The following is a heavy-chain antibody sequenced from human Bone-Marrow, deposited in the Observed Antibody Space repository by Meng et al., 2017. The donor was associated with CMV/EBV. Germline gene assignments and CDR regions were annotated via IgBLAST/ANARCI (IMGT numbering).Heavy chain of an antibody. CDR2: IKHSGDT. D-gene: IGHD3-16*01. CDR1: GGSFRGYY. Sequence: SLDCAVYGGSFRGYYWGWVRQPPGKGLEWMGEIKHSGDTNYNPSLKSRVTISLDMSKNQFSLNLKSVTAADTAVYFCARDEEGILGHWGQGTLVTVSS. J-gene: IGHJ4*02. CDR3: ARDEEGILGH. V-gene: IGHV4-34*01.